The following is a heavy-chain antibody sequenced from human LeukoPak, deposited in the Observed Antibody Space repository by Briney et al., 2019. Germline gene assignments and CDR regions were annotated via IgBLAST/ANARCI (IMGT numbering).Heavy chain of an antibody. CDR2: INPSRNT. CDR3: ARRYDFWSGYPPPLDY. CDR1: GGSFSGYY. V-gene: IGHV4-34*01. J-gene: IGHJ4*02. D-gene: IGHD3-3*01. Sequence: SETLSLTCAVFGGSFSGYYLNWIRQPPGKGLEWIGQINPSRNTNYNPSLKSRVTISVDTSKKQFSLKLSSVTAADTAVYYCARRYDFWSGYPPPLDYWGQGTLVTVSS.